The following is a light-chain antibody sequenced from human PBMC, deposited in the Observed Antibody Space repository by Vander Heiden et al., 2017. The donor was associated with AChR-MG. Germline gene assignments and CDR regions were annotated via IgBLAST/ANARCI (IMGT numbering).Light chain of an antibody. CDR3: QQYGSSPT. Sequence: EIVLTPSPGTLSLSSGERATLSCRASQIVSISYLAWYQQKPGQGPRLLIYRPSSRATGIPYRFSGIGSGTDFTLTISRLEPEDFAVYYCQQYGSSPTFGQGTKVEIK. V-gene: IGKV3-20*01. CDR2: RPS. J-gene: IGKJ1*01. CDR1: QIVSISY.